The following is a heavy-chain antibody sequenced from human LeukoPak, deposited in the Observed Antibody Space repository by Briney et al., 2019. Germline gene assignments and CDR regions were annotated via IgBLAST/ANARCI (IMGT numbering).Heavy chain of an antibody. CDR3: ARDLSYYGSGSYY. V-gene: IGHV1-2*04. J-gene: IGHJ4*02. Sequence: ASVKVSCKASGYTFTGYYMHWVRQAPGQGLEWMGWINPNSGGTNYAQKFQGWVTMTRDTSISTAYMELSRLRSDDTAVYYCARDLSYYGSGSYYWGQGTPVTVSS. CDR2: INPNSGGT. D-gene: IGHD3-10*01. CDR1: GYTFTGYY.